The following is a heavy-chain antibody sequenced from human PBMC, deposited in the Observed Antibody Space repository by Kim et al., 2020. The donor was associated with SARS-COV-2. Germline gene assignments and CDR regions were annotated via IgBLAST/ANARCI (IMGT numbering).Heavy chain of an antibody. J-gene: IGHJ3*02. D-gene: IGHD4-17*01. V-gene: IGHV4-39*01. CDR1: GGSISSSSYY. Sequence: SETLSLTCTVSGGSISSSSYYWGWIRQPPGKGLEWIGSIYYSGSTYYNPSLKSRVTISVDTSKNQFSLKLSSVTAADTAVYYCARHIGERDPRMTTVLVGALDIWGQGTMVTVSS. CDR2: IYYSGST. CDR3: ARHIGERDPRMTTVLVGALDI.